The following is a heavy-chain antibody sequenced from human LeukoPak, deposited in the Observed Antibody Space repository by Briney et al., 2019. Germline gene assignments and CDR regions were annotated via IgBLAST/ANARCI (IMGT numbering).Heavy chain of an antibody. CDR2: ISGDGGTT. V-gene: IGHV3-43*02. Sequence: PGGSLRLSCAASGSTFEDYAMHWVRQAPGRGLEWVSFISGDGGTTYYADSVKGRFTISRDNSKTSLYLQMNSLRTEDTALYYCAEDQRASGWGAFEYWGQGTLVTVSS. J-gene: IGHJ4*02. CDR3: AEDQRASGWGAFEY. D-gene: IGHD6-19*01. CDR1: GSTFEDYA.